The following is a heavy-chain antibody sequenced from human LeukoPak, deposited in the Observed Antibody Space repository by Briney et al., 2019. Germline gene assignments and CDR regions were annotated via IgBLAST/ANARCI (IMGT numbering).Heavy chain of an antibody. Sequence: GGSLRLSCAASGFTFSSYAMSWVRQAPGKGLEWVSAISGSGGSTYYADSVKGRFAISRDNSKNTLYLQMNSLRAEDTAVYFCASLAMGGLWSGYYFDNWGQGTLVTVSS. J-gene: IGHJ4*02. D-gene: IGHD3-3*01. CDR2: ISGSGGST. CDR3: ASLAMGGLWSGYYFDN. V-gene: IGHV3-23*01. CDR1: GFTFSSYA.